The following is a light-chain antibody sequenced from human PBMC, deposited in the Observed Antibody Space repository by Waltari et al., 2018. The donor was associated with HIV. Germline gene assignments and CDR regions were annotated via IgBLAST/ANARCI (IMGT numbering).Light chain of an antibody. V-gene: IGKV1-39*01. CDR1: QSFSTY. J-gene: IGKJ4*01. CDR3: QQSYSTPKT. CDR2: CTS. Sequence: DIQMTQSPSSLSASVGDAVRITCRASQSFSTYLSWYQQKPGTGPKLLIYCTSSWQSGVPSRFGGSGSGTHFTLSISNLQPEDFATYYCQQSYSTPKTFGGGTKVEIK.